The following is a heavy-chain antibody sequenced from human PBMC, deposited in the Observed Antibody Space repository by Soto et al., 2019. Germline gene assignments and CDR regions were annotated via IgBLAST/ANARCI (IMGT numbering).Heavy chain of an antibody. CDR1: GFTFSSYG. V-gene: IGHV3-33*01. D-gene: IGHD6-13*01. Sequence: GGSLRLSCAASGFTFSSYGMHWVRQAPGKGLEWVAVIWYDGSNKYYADSVKGRFTISRDNSKNTLYLQMNSLRAEDTAVYYCARDVRGYSSPDSDDAFDIWGQGTMVTVSS. CDR3: ARDVRGYSSPDSDDAFDI. CDR2: IWYDGSNK. J-gene: IGHJ3*02.